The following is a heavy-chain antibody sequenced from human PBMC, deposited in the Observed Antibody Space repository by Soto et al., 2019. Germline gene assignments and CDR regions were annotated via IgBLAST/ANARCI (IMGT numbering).Heavy chain of an antibody. CDR3: ARQRCSGGSCYFDY. CDR2: IYYSGST. J-gene: IGHJ4*02. Sequence: QLQLQESGPGLVKPSETLSLTCPVSGGSISSSSYYWGWIRQPPGKGLEGIGSIYYSGSTYYNPSLKSRVTISVDTSKNQFSMTLSSVTAADTAVYYCARQRCSGGSCYFDYWGQGTLVTVSS. V-gene: IGHV4-39*01. CDR1: GGSISSSSYY. D-gene: IGHD2-15*01.